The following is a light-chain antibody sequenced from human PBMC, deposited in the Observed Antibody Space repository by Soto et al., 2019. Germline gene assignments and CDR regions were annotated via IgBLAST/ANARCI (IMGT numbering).Light chain of an antibody. V-gene: IGKV3-15*01. CDR3: QEYNNWPPRS. J-gene: IGKJ1*01. CDR2: DAS. CDR1: QSVNSN. Sequence: EIVMTQSPATLSVSPGEGATLSCRASQSVNSNLAWYQQRPGQAPRLLIYDASTRATGIPTRFSGSGSGTEFTLSIGSLQSEDFAVYHCQEYNNWPPRSFGQGTKVEIK.